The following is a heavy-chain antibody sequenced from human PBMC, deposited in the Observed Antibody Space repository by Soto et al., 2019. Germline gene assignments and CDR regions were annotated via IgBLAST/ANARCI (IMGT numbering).Heavy chain of an antibody. CDR1: GFTFSGSA. CDR2: IRSKANSCAT. D-gene: IGHD3-3*01. CDR3: TRLDSRSVTIFGVVTPRAFDI. V-gene: IGHV3-73*01. Sequence: GGSLRLSCAASGFTFSGSAMHWVRQASGKGLEWVGRIRSKANSCATAYAASVKGRFTISRDDSKNTAYLQMNSLKTEDTAVYYCTRLDSRSVTIFGVVTPRAFDIWGQGTMVTVSS. J-gene: IGHJ3*02.